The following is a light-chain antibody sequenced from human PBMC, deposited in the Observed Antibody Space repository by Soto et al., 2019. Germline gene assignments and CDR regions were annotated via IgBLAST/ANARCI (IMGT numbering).Light chain of an antibody. J-gene: IGLJ1*01. CDR3: FSYTSRSTFV. CDR2: EVT. CDR1: SSDVGPYDR. V-gene: IGLV2-18*02. Sequence: QSALTQPPSVSGSPGQSVTISCTGTSSDVGPYDRVSWYQQTPGTAPKLMIYEVTNRPSGVPDRFSGSKSGNTASLTISGLQAEDEADYYCFSYTSRSTFVFGPGTKLTVL.